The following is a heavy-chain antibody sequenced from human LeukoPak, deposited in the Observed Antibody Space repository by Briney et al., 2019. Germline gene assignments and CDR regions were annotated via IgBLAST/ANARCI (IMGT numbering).Heavy chain of an antibody. CDR1: GGSISSSSYY. D-gene: IGHD3-3*01. CDR2: IYYSGST. V-gene: IGHV4-39*01. Sequence: TTSETLSLTCTVSGGSISSSSYYWGWIRQPPGKGLEWIGSIYYSGSTYCNPSLKSRVTISVDTSKNQFSLKLSSVTAADTAVYYCAGNYDFWSGPYYYYYMDVWGKGTTVTVSS. J-gene: IGHJ6*03. CDR3: AGNYDFWSGPYYYYYMDV.